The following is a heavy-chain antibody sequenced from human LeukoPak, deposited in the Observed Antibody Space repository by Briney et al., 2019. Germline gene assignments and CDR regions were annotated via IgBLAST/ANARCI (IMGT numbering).Heavy chain of an antibody. Sequence: PSETLALTCTVSGGYMENIYWHWIRQPPGKGLEWIGYIYHQAGTEYNPSLKNRVAISVDTSKNQFSLKLSSVTAADTAVYYCASSAVEWLALYWYFDLWGRGTLVTVSS. CDR1: GGYMENIY. J-gene: IGHJ2*01. CDR3: ASSAVEWLALYWYFDL. CDR2: IYHQAGT. D-gene: IGHD6-19*01. V-gene: IGHV4-59*12.